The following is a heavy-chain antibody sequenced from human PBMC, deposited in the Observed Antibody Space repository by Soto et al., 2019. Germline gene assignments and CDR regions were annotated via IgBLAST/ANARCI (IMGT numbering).Heavy chain of an antibody. Sequence: EVQLLGAGGGLVQPGGSLRLSCAASGFTFSSYAMSWVRQAPGKGLEWVSGISGSGVSTHYADSVKGRFTISRDNSKNTLYLKMNRLRAEDTAGYYCAKEVGYSSGYDYFDYWGQGTLVTVSS. J-gene: IGHJ4*02. V-gene: IGHV3-23*01. CDR3: AKEVGYSSGYDYFDY. CDR2: ISGSGVST. D-gene: IGHD6-19*01. CDR1: GFTFSSYA.